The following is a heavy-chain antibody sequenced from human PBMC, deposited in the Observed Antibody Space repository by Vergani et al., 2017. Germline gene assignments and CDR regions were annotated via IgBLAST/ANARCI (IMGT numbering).Heavy chain of an antibody. D-gene: IGHD4-11*01. CDR1: GYTFTGYY. CDR2: INPNSGGT. V-gene: IGHV1-2*02. J-gene: IGHJ6*03. CDR3: AGCHYEXSNEQADYYYYMDV. Sequence: QVQLVQSGAEVKKPGASVEVSCKASGYTFTGYYMHWVRQAPGQGLEWMGWINPNSGGTNYAQKFQGRVTMTRDTSISTAYMELSRLRSEDTAVYYCAGCHYEXSNEQADYYYYMDVWGKGTTVTVSS.